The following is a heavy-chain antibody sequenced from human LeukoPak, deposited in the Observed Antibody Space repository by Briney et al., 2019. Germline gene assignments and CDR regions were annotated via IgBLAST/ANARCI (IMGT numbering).Heavy chain of an antibody. CDR3: ASITSSLGYCSSTSCYPYGMDV. J-gene: IGHJ6*02. D-gene: IGHD2-2*01. CDR2: IYYSGST. V-gene: IGHV4-39*07. Sequence: SETLSLTCTVSGGSISSSSYYWGWIRQPPGKGLEWIGSIYYSGSTNYNPSLKSRVTISVDTSKNQFSLKLSSVTAADTAVYYCASITSSLGYCSSTSCYPYGMDVWGQGTTVTVSS. CDR1: GGSISSSSYY.